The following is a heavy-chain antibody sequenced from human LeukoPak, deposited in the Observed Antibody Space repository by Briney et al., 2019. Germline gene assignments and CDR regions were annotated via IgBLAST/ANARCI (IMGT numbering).Heavy chain of an antibody. D-gene: IGHD2-15*01. J-gene: IGHJ4*02. CDR3: ARDAPHDSAIDY. Sequence: SVKVSCKASGGTFSSYAISWVRQAPGQGLEWMGGIIPIFGTANYAQKFQGRVTITADESTSTAYTELSSLRSEDTAVYYCARDAPHDSAIDYWGQGTLITVSS. CDR1: GGTFSSYA. V-gene: IGHV1-69*13. CDR2: IIPIFGTA.